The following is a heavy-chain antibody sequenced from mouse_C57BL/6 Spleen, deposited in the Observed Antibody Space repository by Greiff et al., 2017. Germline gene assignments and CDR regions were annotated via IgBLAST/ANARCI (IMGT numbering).Heavy chain of an antibody. J-gene: IGHJ3*01. CDR3: ARWADSNYLFAY. V-gene: IGHV1-55*01. CDR2: IYPGSGST. Sequence: QVQLQQSGAELVKPGASVKMSCKASGYTFTSYWITWVKQRPGQGLEWIGDIYPGSGSTNYNEKFKSKATLTVDTSSSTAYMQLSSLTSEDSAVYYCARWADSNYLFAYWGQGTLVTVSA. D-gene: IGHD2-5*01. CDR1: GYTFTSYW.